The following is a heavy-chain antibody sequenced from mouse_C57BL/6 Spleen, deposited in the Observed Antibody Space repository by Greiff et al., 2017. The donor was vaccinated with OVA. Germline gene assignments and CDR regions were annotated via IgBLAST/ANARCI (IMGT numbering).Heavy chain of an antibody. CDR2: IDPSDSYT. D-gene: IGHD1-1*01. CDR1: GYTFSSYW. Sequence: QVQLQQPGAELVMPGASVKLSCKASGYTFSSYWMHWVKQRPGQGLEWIGEIDPSDSYTNYNQKFKGKSTLTVDKSSSTAYMQLSSRTSEDSAVYYCARYIGDYYGSRDVWYFDVWGTGTTVTVSS. CDR3: ARYIGDYYGSRDVWYFDV. V-gene: IGHV1-69*01. J-gene: IGHJ1*03.